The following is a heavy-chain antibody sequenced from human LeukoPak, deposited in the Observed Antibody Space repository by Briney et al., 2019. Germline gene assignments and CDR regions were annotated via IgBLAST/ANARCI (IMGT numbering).Heavy chain of an antibody. Sequence: PGGSLRLSCAASGFTVSSSYMSWVRQAPGKGLEWVSVFYSGGKTYYTDSMKGRFTISRDNSKNTLYLQMSSLRAEDTAVYYCARDGTMYYYGSGSSNNDAFDIWGQGTMVTVSS. V-gene: IGHV3-53*01. D-gene: IGHD3-10*01. CDR3: ARDGTMYYYGSGSSNNDAFDI. CDR1: GFTVSSSY. J-gene: IGHJ3*02. CDR2: FYSGGKT.